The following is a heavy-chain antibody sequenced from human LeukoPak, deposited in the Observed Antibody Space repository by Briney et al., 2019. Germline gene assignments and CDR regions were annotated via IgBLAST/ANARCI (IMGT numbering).Heavy chain of an antibody. CDR1: GFTFSSYS. Sequence: PGGSLRLSCAASGFTFSSYSMHWVRQAPGKGPEFVSVIGGGGVTTFYADSVKDRFTISRDNSKNTLYLEMGSLRAEDMAVYYCAREGGGSGLWYYDLWGRSTLVTVSS. D-gene: IGHD1-26*01. V-gene: IGHV3-64*02. CDR2: IGGGGVTT. CDR3: AREGGGSGLWYYDL. J-gene: IGHJ2*01.